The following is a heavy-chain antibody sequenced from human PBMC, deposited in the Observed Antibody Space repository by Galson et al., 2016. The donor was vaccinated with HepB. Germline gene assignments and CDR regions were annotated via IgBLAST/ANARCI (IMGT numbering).Heavy chain of an antibody. J-gene: IGHJ4*02. V-gene: IGHV3-48*01. D-gene: IGHD1-26*01. CDR1: GFRFSIYN. CDR3: ARGDVVGAESFDY. Sequence: SLRLSCAASGFRFSIYNMNWVRQAPGKGLEWISYIGSSGNTIHYADSMRGRFTISRDTAKNSLFLQMDSLRAEDTAFYYCARGDVVGAESFDYWGRGTLVTVSS. CDR2: IGSSGNTI.